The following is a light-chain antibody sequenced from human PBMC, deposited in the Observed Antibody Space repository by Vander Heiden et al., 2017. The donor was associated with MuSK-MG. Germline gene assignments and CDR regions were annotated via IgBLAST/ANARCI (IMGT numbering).Light chain of an antibody. J-gene: IGKJ4*01. V-gene: IGKV3D-20*01. CDR3: QQYGLSPLT. CDR1: QTVDSNF. Sequence: EIVFAQSPDTLSLSPGERATLSCEASQTVDSNFFAWYQQKPGLAPRLLIYDASRRATGVPDRFSGGGSGKDFTLTISRLEPEDCAVYFCQQYGLSPLTFGGGTKLQIK. CDR2: DAS.